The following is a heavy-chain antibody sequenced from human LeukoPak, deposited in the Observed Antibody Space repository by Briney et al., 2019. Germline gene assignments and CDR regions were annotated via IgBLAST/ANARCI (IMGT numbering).Heavy chain of an antibody. D-gene: IGHD3-3*01. V-gene: IGHV3-21*01. Sequence: GGSLRLSCAASGFTFSSYSMDWVRQAAGKGLEWVASISSSSSYIYYADSVKGRFTISRDNANNSLYLQMNSLRAEDTAVYYCARAHYDFNFDYWGQGTLVTVSS. J-gene: IGHJ4*02. CDR2: ISSSSSYI. CDR1: GFTFSSYS. CDR3: ARAHYDFNFDY.